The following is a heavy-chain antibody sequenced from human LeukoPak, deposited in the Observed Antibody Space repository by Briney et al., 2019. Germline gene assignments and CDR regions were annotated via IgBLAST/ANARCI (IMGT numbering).Heavy chain of an antibody. CDR1: GGSISSDY. CDR3: ASGRIAVAGFFDY. V-gene: IGHV4-59*01. D-gene: IGHD6-19*01. Sequence: PSETLSLTCTVAGGSISSDYCSWIRQPPGKGLEWIGYIYYIGSTNYNPSLKSRVTISVDTSKNQFSLKLSYVPDADTAVYYCASGRIAVAGFFDYWGQGTLVSVSS. J-gene: IGHJ4*02. CDR2: IYYIGST.